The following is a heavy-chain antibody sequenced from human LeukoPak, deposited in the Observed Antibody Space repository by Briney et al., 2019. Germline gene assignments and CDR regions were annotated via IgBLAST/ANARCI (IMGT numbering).Heavy chain of an antibody. CDR3: VRGSTLRHYQY. Sequence: SETLSLTCTVSGGTISSYYWGWIRRPPGKGLEWIGSIYYSGSTYYNPSLKSRVTVSVDTSKNQFSLKLSSVTAADTAVYCCVRGSTLRHYQYWGQGTLVTVSS. J-gene: IGHJ4*02. D-gene: IGHD3-16*01. CDR2: IYYSGST. CDR1: GGTISSYY. V-gene: IGHV4-39*01.